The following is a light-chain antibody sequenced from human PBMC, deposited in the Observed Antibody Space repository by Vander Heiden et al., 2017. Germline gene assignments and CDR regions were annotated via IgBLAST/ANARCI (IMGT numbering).Light chain of an antibody. CDR1: QSISTY. CDR3: QQSYSTPLT. J-gene: IGKJ4*01. V-gene: IGKV1-39*01. Sequence: DIQMTQSPSSLSASVGDRVTIICRASQSISTYLNWYQHKPGKAPKLLIYGASILQSGVPSRFSGSGSGTGFILTISSLQPEDFATYYCQQSYSTPLTFGGGTKVDIK. CDR2: GAS.